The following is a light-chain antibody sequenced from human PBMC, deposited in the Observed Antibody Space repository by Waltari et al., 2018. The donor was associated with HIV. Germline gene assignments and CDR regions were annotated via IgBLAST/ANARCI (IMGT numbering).Light chain of an antibody. CDR1: QSLSSN. CDR3: QQYNNWPRT. CDR2: GAS. Sequence: EVVMAQSPATLSVSPGERATLSCRASQSLSSNLAWYHPGPGQAPRLLSYGASTRATGIPARFSGGGSGTEFTLTIRSLQSEDFGVYYCQQYNNWPRTFGQGTKVE. V-gene: IGKV3-15*01. J-gene: IGKJ1*01.